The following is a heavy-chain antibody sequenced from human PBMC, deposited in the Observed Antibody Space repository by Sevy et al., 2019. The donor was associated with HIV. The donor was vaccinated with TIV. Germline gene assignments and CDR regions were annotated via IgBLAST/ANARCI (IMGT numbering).Heavy chain of an antibody. CDR1: GGSFNGYY. CDR3: APLGLVPAAKGWFDP. J-gene: IGHJ5*02. Sequence: SETLSLTCAVYGGSFNGYYWSWIRQPPGKGLEWIGEINHSGSTNYNPSLKSRVTISVDTSKNQFSLKLSSVTAADTAVYYCAPLGLVPAAKGWFDPWGQGTLVTVSS. CDR2: INHSGST. V-gene: IGHV4-34*01. D-gene: IGHD2-2*01.